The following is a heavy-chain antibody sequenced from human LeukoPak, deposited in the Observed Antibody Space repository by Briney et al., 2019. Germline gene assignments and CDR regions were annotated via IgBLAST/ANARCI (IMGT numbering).Heavy chain of an antibody. J-gene: IGHJ6*03. Sequence: GGALQISCQGAGSLFTSYWIGGGRRVPGKGLEWMGLIYPGEGDTRYRASFRGQVTISGDKSTRTSSLQWSSLKAAGTAMYYWARHGGDYMYGSVYHSYYYIDVWGKGTMVTVSS. CDR1: GSLFTSYW. V-gene: IGHV5-51*01. D-gene: IGHD3-10*01. CDR3: ARHGGDYMYGSVYHSYYYIDV. CDR2: IYPGEGDT.